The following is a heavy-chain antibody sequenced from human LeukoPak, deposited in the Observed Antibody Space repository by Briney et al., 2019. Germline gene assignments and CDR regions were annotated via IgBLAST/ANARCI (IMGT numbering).Heavy chain of an antibody. D-gene: IGHD3-10*01. CDR3: ARDLGRYGSGRYMDV. CDR2: IYTSGST. V-gene: IGHV4-4*07. CDR1: VDSLGGYY. J-gene: IGHJ6*03. Sequence: PSETLSLTCTVSVDSLGGYYWSWIRQPAGKGLEWIGRIYTSGSTNYNPSLKSRVTMSVDTSKNQFSLKLSSVTAADTAVYYCARDLGRYGSGRYMDVWGKGTTVTISS.